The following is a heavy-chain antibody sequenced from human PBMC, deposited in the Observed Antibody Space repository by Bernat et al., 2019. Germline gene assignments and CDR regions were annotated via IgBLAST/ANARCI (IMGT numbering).Heavy chain of an antibody. V-gene: IGHV4-34*01. CDR1: GGSFSGYY. J-gene: IGHJ4*02. CDR3: ARGRGGVAAPLIYFAY. CDR2: INHSGST. D-gene: IGHD2-15*01. Sequence: QVQLQQWGAGLLKPSETLSLTCAVYGGSFSGYYWSWIRQPPGKGLEWIGEINHSGSTNYNPSLKSRVTISVDTSKNQFSLKLSSVTAADTAVYYCARGRGGVAAPLIYFAYGAKGTL.